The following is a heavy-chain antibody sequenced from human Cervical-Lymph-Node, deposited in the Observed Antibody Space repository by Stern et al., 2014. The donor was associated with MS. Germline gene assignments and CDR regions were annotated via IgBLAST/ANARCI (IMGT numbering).Heavy chain of an antibody. Sequence: EVQLVESGAEVKKPGESLKISCKGSGYSFTSYWIGWVRQMPGKGLEGMGIIYPGDSDTRYSPSFQGQVTISADKSISTAYLQWSSLKASDTAMYYCARRRSSGWYPYYYGMDVWGQGTTVTVSS. CDR1: GYSFTSYW. V-gene: IGHV5-51*01. D-gene: IGHD6-19*01. CDR3: ARRRSSGWYPYYYGMDV. J-gene: IGHJ6*02. CDR2: IYPGDSDT.